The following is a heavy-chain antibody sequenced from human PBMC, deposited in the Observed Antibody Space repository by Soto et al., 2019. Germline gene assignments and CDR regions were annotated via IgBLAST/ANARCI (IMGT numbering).Heavy chain of an antibody. V-gene: IGHV1-18*04. CDR3: ARNRLSTMVRGVILTNVSYYGMDV. J-gene: IGHJ6*02. CDR1: GYTFTRYG. Sequence: ASVKVSCKASGYTFTRYGISWVRQAPGQGLEWMGWMSAYNGNTNYAQKLQGRVTMTTNTSTSTAYMELRSLRSDDTAVYYCARNRLSTMVRGVILTNVSYYGMDVWGQGTTVPVSS. D-gene: IGHD3-10*01. CDR2: MSAYNGNT.